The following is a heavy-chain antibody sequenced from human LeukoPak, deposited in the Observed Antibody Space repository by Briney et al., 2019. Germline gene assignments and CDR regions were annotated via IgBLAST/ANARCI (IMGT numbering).Heavy chain of an antibody. Sequence: ASVKVSCMASGYTFTSYAVHWVRQAPGQRPEWMGWIDAGSGNTGCSQEFQGRVTITRDTSASTAYMELSSLTSEDTAVYYCARTAPAGYYFDYWGQGTLVTVSS. D-gene: IGHD6-13*01. J-gene: IGHJ4*02. CDR3: ARTAPAGYYFDY. CDR1: GYTFTSYA. CDR2: IDAGSGNT. V-gene: IGHV1-3*01.